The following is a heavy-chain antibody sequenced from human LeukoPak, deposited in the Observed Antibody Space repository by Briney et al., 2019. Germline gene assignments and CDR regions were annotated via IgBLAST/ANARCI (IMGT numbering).Heavy chain of an antibody. Sequence: PGGSLRLSCAASGFTFSSYSMNWVRQAPGKGLEWVSVIYSGGSTYYADSVKGRFTISRHNSKNTLYLQMNSLRAEDTAVYYCARESYDGSGSYKVDYWGQGTLVTVSS. V-gene: IGHV3-53*04. J-gene: IGHJ4*02. CDR2: IYSGGST. CDR3: ARESYDGSGSYKVDY. CDR1: GFTFSSYS. D-gene: IGHD3-10*01.